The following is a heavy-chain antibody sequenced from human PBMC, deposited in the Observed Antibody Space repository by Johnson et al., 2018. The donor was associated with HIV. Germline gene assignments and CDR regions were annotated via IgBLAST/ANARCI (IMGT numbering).Heavy chain of an antibody. Sequence: VQLVESGGGLVQPGGSLRLSCAASGFTFSSYWMSWVRKAPGKGLEWVANIKQDGSEKYYVDSVKGRFTISRDNAKNSLYLQMNSLRAEDTAVYYCARFGMGSSGDAFDIWGQGTMVTVSS. D-gene: IGHD6-25*01. CDR3: ARFGMGSSGDAFDI. CDR1: GFTFSSYW. V-gene: IGHV3-7*01. CDR2: IKQDGSEK. J-gene: IGHJ3*02.